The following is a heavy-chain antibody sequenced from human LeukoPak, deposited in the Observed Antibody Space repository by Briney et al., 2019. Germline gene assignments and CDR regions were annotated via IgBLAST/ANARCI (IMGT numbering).Heavy chain of an antibody. J-gene: IGHJ6*02. CDR3: ARVRYGELDV. V-gene: IGHV3-23*01. Sequence: GGSLRLSCTASGFTFSSYAMSWVRQAPGKGLEWVSSMSGSGGSTYYADSVKGRFTISRDDSKNTLYLQMNSLRAEDTAVYYCARVRYGELDVWGQGTTVTVSS. CDR1: GFTFSSYA. CDR2: MSGSGGST. D-gene: IGHD4-17*01.